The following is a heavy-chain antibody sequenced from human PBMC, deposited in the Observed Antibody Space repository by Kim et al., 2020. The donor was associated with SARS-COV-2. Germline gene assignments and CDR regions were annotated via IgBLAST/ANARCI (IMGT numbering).Heavy chain of an antibody. J-gene: IGHJ4*02. D-gene: IGHD3-16*01. V-gene: IGHV3-30*07. CDR3: ATEIITFGGIISEDY. Sequence: ADSVEGRFTISRDKSKNTLYLQMNSLRAEDTAVYYCATEIITFGGIISEDYWGQGPLVTVSS.